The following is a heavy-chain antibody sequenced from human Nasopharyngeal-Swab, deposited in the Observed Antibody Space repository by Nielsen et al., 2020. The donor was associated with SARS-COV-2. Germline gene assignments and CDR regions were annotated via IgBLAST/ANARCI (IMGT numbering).Heavy chain of an antibody. D-gene: IGHD3-9*01. CDR2: ISGSGDNT. V-gene: IGHV3-23*01. Sequence: GESLKISCAGSAFTFSHYAMSWVRQAPGKGLEWVSAISGSGDNTYYADSVKGRFTISRDNPKNTLYLQMNSLRAEDTAVYYCAKPHLRYYDWLLVDYWGQGTLVTVSS. J-gene: IGHJ4*02. CDR3: AKPHLRYYDWLLVDY. CDR1: AFTFSHYA.